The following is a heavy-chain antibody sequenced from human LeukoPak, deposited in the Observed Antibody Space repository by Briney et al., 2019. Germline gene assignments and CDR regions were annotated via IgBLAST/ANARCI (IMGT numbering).Heavy chain of an antibody. J-gene: IGHJ4*02. CDR2: ISGSGSDT. CDR1: EFTFSTYA. V-gene: IGHV3-23*01. Sequence: GGSLRLSCAASEFTFSTYAMIWVRQAPGKGLEWVSAISGSGSDTYYADSVKGRFTISRDNSKNTLYLQMNSLRAEDTAVYFCAKSLNYHTSGSSRRDFDYWGQGTLVTVSS. CDR3: AKSLNYHTSGSSRRDFDY. D-gene: IGHD3-10*01.